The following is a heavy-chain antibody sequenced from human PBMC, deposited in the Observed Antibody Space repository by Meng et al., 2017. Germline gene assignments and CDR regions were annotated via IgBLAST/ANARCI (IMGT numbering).Heavy chain of an antibody. Sequence: GGSLRLSCKGSGYSFISYWIGWVRQMPGKGLEWMGIIYPGESDNRYSPSFQGQVTMSVDKSTNAAYLQWSSLKASDTAMYYCARHIRSDSSGYNDEDYTFELWGQGTMVTVSS. D-gene: IGHD3-22*01. CDR1: GYSFISYW. J-gene: IGHJ3*01. V-gene: IGHV5-51*01. CDR2: IYPGESDN. CDR3: ARHIRSDSSGYNDEDYTFEL.